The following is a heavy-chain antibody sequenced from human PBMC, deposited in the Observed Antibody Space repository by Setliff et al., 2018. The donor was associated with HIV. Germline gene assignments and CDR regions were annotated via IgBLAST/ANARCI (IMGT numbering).Heavy chain of an antibody. CDR2: INQSGNT. D-gene: IGHD3-10*01. Sequence: SETLSLTCAVYGGSLSGYYWSWVRQSPGRGLEWIGEINQSGNTNFNPFLKSRLIISVDTSKSQFSLKLTSVTAADTALSYCAREGCQGYSGSGSFYHRNFDLWGRGTLVTVSS. CDR3: AREGCQGYSGSGSFYHRNFDL. CDR1: GGSLSGYY. V-gene: IGHV4-34*01. J-gene: IGHJ2*01.